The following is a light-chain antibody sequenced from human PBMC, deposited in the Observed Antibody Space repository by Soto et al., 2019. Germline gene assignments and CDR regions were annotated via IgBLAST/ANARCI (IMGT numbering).Light chain of an antibody. V-gene: IGLV2-14*01. CDR2: EVS. CDR1: SSDVGGYKY. Sequence: QSVLTQPASVSGSPGQSITISCTGTSSDVGGYKYVSWYQQHPGKAPKLMIYEVSNRPSGVSNRFSGSKSGNTASLTISGPQVGQGVIYSCSEYTGSTPLLLFGGGTKFPVL. J-gene: IGLJ2*01. CDR3: SEYTGSTPLLL.